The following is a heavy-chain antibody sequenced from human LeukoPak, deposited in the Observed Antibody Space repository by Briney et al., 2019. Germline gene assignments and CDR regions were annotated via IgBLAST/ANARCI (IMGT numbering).Heavy chain of an antibody. D-gene: IGHD1-1*01. J-gene: IGHJ6*03. CDR3: ASQVRLERRYYYYSMDV. V-gene: IGHV4-34*01. CDR1: AGSFSGYY. CDR2: LDHSGST. Sequence: SETLSLTCAVYAGSFSGYYWSWIRQPPGKGLEWIGELDHSGSTNYNPSLKSRVTISVDTSKNQFSLKLSSVTAADTAVYYCASQVRLERRYYYYSMDVWGKGTTVTVSS.